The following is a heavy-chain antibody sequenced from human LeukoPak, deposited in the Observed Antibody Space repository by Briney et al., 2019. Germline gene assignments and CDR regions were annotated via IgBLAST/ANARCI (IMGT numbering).Heavy chain of an antibody. CDR2: IYYSGST. J-gene: IGHJ4*02. CDR3: ARTRDYGEFDY. Sequence: SETLSLTCTVSGDSISSDTYYWSWIRQPPGKGLEWIGYIYYSGSTNYNPSLKSRVTISVDTSKNQFSLKLSSVTAADTAVYYCARTRDYGEFDYWGQGTLVTVSS. V-gene: IGHV4-61*01. CDR1: GDSISSDTYY. D-gene: IGHD4-17*01.